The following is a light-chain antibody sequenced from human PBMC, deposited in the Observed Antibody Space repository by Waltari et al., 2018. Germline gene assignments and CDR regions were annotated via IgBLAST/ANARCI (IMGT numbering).Light chain of an antibody. CDR3: QTGGFGIWV. V-gene: IGLV4-69*01. CDR1: SGHSSYA. Sequence: QLLLTQSPSASASLGASVKLTCTLSSGHSSYAIAWHQQQPDKGPRYLMKVNSEGSHIKGDGIPDRFSGSSSGAERYLTISSLQSEDEADYYCQTGGFGIWVFGGGTKLTVL. CDR2: VNSEGSH. J-gene: IGLJ3*02.